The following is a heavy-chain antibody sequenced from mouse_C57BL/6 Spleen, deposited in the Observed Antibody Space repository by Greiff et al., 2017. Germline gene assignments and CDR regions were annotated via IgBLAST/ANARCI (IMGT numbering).Heavy chain of an antibody. CDR2: IYPGDGDT. D-gene: IGHD2-3*01. J-gene: IGHJ3*01. V-gene: IGHV1-82*01. Sequence: QVQLQQSGPELVKPGASVKISCKASGYAFSSSWMNWVKQRPGTGLEWIGRIYPGDGDTNYNGKFKGKATLTADKSSSTAYMQLSSLTSEDSAVYFCARFLWDGCLAYWGQGTLVTVSA. CDR1: GYAFSSSW. CDR3: ARFLWDGCLAY.